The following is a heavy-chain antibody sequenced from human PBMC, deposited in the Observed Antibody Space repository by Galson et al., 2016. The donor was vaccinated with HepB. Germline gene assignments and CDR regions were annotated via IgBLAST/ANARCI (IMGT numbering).Heavy chain of an antibody. V-gene: IGHV3-30*18. Sequence: SLRLSCAAPGFTFSNYGMHWVRQAPGKGLEWVAAISYHGSNIYYGDSVKGRITISRDNSKNALYLQMNSPRPEDTAVYYCAKGSYDRSGYYLSWFDPWGQGTLVTVSS. D-gene: IGHD3-22*01. J-gene: IGHJ5*02. CDR3: AKGSYDRSGYYLSWFDP. CDR1: GFTFSNYG. CDR2: ISYHGSNI.